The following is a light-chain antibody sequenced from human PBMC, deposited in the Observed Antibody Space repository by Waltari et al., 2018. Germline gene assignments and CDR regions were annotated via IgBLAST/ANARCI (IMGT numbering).Light chain of an antibody. CDR3: QSYDTTLSVV. V-gene: IGLV1-40*01. J-gene: IGLJ3*02. CDR1: GSNIGAGCD. Sequence: QSVLTPPPSVSGAPGPRVTIPCTGSGSNIGAGCDVTWYQQVPRATPKLLIYGSSSRPLGVPDRFFGSTSGTSASLAITGLQAEDEAVYYCQSYDTTLSVVFGGGTKLTVL. CDR2: GSS.